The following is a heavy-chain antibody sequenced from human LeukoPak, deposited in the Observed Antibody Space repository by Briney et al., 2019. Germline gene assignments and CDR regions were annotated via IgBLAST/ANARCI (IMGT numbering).Heavy chain of an antibody. CDR2: ISWNGGST. CDR3: ARDRPSWGGYCSSTSCQDY. V-gene: IGHV3-20*04. J-gene: IGHJ4*02. Sequence: RPGGSLRLSCAASGFPFDDYGMSWVRQAPGKGLEWVSGISWNGGSTGYADSVKGRFTISRDNAKNSLYLQMNSLRAEDTALYYCARDRPSWGGYCSSTSCQDYWGQGTLVTVSS. D-gene: IGHD2-2*01. CDR1: GFPFDDYG.